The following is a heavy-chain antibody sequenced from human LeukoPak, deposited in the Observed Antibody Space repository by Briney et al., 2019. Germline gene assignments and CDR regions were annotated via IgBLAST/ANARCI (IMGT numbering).Heavy chain of an antibody. Sequence: SQTLSLTCTVSGGSISSGSYYWSWIRQPAGKGLEWIGRIYTSGSTNYNPSLKSRVTVSVDTSKNQFSLRLSSVTAADTAVYNCARYIYGVWHFDYWGQGTLVTVSS. V-gene: IGHV4-61*02. CDR2: IYTSGST. CDR3: ARYIYGVWHFDY. D-gene: IGHD2-8*01. J-gene: IGHJ4*02. CDR1: GGSISSGSYY.